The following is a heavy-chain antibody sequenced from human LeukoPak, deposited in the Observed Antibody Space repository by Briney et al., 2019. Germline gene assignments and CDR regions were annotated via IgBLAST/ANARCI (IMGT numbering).Heavy chain of an antibody. CDR2: ISGSGGST. V-gene: IGHV3-23*01. CDR3: AKDQILIITMIVVARRGAFDI. CDR1: GFTFSSYA. Sequence: PGGSLRLSCAASGFTFSSYAMSWVRQAPGKGLEWVSAISGSGGSTYYADSVKGRFTISRDNSKNTLYLQKNSLRAEDTAVYYCAKDQILIITMIVVARRGAFDIWGQGTMVTVSS. D-gene: IGHD3-22*01. J-gene: IGHJ3*02.